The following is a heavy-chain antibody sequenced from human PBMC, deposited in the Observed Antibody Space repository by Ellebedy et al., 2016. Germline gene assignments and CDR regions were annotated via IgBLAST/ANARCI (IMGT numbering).Heavy chain of an antibody. CDR3: ARGSLVNAFDI. J-gene: IGHJ3*02. Sequence: ASVKVSXXASGYTFTSYAMHWVRQAPGQRLEWLGWINAGNGNTKYSQKFQGRVTITRDTSASTAYMELSSLRSEDTAVYYCARGSLVNAFDIWGQGTMVTVSS. D-gene: IGHD4-23*01. V-gene: IGHV1-3*01. CDR1: GYTFTSYA. CDR2: INAGNGNT.